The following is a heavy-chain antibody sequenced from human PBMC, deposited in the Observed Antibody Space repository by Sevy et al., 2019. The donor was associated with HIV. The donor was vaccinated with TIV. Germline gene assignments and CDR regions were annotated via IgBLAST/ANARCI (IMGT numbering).Heavy chain of an antibody. CDR2: ISSSSDSSRTL. CDR1: GFTFSSYS. J-gene: IGHJ4*01. CDR3: ARPDLSGWYFDF. D-gene: IGHD6-19*01. V-gene: IGHV3-48*01. Sequence: GGSLRLSCVASGFTFSSYSMNWVRQAPGKGLEWVSYISSSSDSSRTLYYADSVKGRFSISRDNAKNSVQLQMTSLRVEDTAVHYCARPDLSGWYFDFWGHGTLVTVSS.